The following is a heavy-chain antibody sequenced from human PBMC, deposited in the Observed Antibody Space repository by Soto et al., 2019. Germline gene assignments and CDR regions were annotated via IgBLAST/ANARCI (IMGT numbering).Heavy chain of an antibody. CDR3: AREARGGSSGMDV. CDR2: ISHSGST. J-gene: IGHJ6*02. Sequence: SETLSPPSPVSGCSISDDYWSWIRQPPGKGLEWIGHISHSGSTNYNPSLKSRVTISVDTSKRQFSLKLSSVTAADTAVYYCAREARGGSSGMDVWGQGTTVT. V-gene: IGHV4-59*01. CDR1: GCSISDDY. D-gene: IGHD2-2*01.